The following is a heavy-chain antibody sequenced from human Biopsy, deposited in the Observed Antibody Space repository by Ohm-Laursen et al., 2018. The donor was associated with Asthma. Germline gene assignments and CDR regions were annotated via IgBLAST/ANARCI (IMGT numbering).Heavy chain of an antibody. CDR2: VSSDGHNK. Sequence: SLRLSCAASGFVFSPCGMHWVRQGPGKGLEWVALVSSDGHNKYYEDSVKGRFTISRDNSRNRLYLQINSLTVEDSAVYFCARQSGQEYGDSIPFDTWGQGTKVAVSS. D-gene: IGHD3-22*01. CDR1: GFVFSPCG. J-gene: IGHJ3*02. CDR3: ARQSGQEYGDSIPFDT. V-gene: IGHV3-30*03.